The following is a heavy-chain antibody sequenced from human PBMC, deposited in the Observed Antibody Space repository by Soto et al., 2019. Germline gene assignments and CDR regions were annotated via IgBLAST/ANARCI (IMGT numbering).Heavy chain of an antibody. D-gene: IGHD3-22*01. Sequence: SSETLSLTCTVSAASFSKYYWSWIRQPPGKGLEWIGYIYFNGNTNYNPSLKRRVTISIDTSKKQISLNLTSVTDADTAVYYCARVLEGRYYYESSGYWGQGTLVTVSS. V-gene: IGHV4-59*01. CDR2: IYFNGNT. CDR1: AASFSKYY. J-gene: IGHJ4*02. CDR3: ARVLEGRYYYESSGY.